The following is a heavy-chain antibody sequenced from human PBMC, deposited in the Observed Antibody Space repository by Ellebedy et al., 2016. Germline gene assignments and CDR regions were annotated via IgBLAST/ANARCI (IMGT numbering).Heavy chain of an antibody. CDR1: GGSFSGYY. D-gene: IGHD3-9*01. V-gene: IGHV4-34*01. J-gene: IGHJ4*02. CDR3: ARHVLRYFDWLPETDYFDY. CDR2: INHSGST. Sequence: SETLSLTXAVYGGSFSGYYWSWIRQPPGKGLEWIGEINHSGSTNYNPSLKSRVTISVDTSKNQFSLKLSSVTAADTAVYYCARHVLRYFDWLPETDYFDYWGQGTLVTVSS.